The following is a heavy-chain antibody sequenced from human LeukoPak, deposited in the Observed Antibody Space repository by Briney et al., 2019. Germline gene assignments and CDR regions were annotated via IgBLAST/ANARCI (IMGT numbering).Heavy chain of an antibody. CDR3: AREEVGATSGFDP. Sequence: PGGSLRLSCAASGFTFSSYWMHWVRQAPGEGLVWVSRINSDGSSTSYADSVKGRFTISRDNAKNTLYLQMNSLRAEDTAVYYCAREEVGATSGFDPWGQGTLVTVSS. CDR1: GFTFSSYW. V-gene: IGHV3-74*01. D-gene: IGHD1-26*01. CDR2: INSDGSST. J-gene: IGHJ5*02.